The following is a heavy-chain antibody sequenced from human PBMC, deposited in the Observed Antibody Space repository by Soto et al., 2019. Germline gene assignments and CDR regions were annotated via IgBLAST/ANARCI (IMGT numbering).Heavy chain of an antibody. Sequence: PSDTLCLTCTVSGGSISSYYWSWIPQPPRKGLEWIGYIYYSGRTNYNPSLKSRVTISVDTSKNQFSLKLSSVTAADTAVYYCARGYCSSTICYIWDNWFDPWGQGTLVTVSS. J-gene: IGHJ5*02. CDR3: ARGYCSSTICYIWDNWFDP. CDR2: IYYSGRT. D-gene: IGHD2-2*02. V-gene: IGHV4-59*01. CDR1: GGSISSYY.